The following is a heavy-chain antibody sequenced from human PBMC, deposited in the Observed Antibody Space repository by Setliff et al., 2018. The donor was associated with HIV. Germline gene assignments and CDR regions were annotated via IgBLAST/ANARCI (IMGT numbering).Heavy chain of an antibody. J-gene: IGHJ6*03. V-gene: IGHV3-23*01. CDR1: GFTFSNFA. Sequence: GGSLRLSCAASGFTFSNFAINWARQAPGKGLEWVSTISGRGTNTYYADSVKGRFTISRDNSKNTLSLQLNSLTAEDSAVYYCAKAGGGILYFYYMDVWGKGTTVTVSS. D-gene: IGHD2-15*01. CDR3: AKAGGGILYFYYMDV. CDR2: ISGRGTNT.